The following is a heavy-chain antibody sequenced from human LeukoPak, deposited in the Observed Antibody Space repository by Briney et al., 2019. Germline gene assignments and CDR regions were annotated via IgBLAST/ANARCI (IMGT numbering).Heavy chain of an antibody. V-gene: IGHV1-3*01. D-gene: IGHD3-22*01. Sequence: ASVKVSCTASGYTFTSYAMHWVRQAPGQRLEWMGWINAGNGNTKYSQKFQGRVTITRDTSASTAYMELSSLRSEDTAVYYCARMGGYYYDSSGPEGFDYWGQGTLVTVSS. J-gene: IGHJ4*02. CDR3: ARMGGYYYDSSGPEGFDY. CDR2: INAGNGNT. CDR1: GYTFTSYA.